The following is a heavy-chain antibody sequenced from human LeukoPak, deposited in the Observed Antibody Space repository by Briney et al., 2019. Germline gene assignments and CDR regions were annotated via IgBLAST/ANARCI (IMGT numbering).Heavy chain of an antibody. J-gene: IGHJ4*02. CDR2: IYYSGST. V-gene: IGHV4-59*01. CDR3: ARGLMVRGVMAYYFDY. CDR1: GVSISSYH. Sequence: SETLSLTCTVSGVSISSYHWSWIRQPPGKGLEWIGYIYYSGSTNYNPSLKSRVTISVDTSKNQFSLKLSSVTAADTAVYYCARGLMVRGVMAYYFDYWGQGTLVTVSS. D-gene: IGHD3-10*01.